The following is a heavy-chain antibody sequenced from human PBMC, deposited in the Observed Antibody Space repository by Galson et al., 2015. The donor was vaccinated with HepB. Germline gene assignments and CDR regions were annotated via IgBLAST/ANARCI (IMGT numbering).Heavy chain of an antibody. CDR3: VKDEGNYYGSGSYGLPSLFDY. D-gene: IGHD3-10*01. Sequence: SLRLSCAASGFTFSSYAMHWVRQAPGKGLEYVSAISSNGGSTYYADSVKGRFTISRDNSKNTLYLQMSSLRAEDTAVYYCVKDEGNYYGSGSYGLPSLFDYWGQGTLVTVSS. V-gene: IGHV3-64D*06. CDR1: GFTFSSYA. J-gene: IGHJ4*02. CDR2: ISSNGGST.